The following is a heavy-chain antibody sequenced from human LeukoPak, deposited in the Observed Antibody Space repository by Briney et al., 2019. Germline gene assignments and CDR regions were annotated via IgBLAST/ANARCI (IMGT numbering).Heavy chain of an antibody. D-gene: IGHD3-9*01. CDR2: IYYSGSN. J-gene: IGHJ4*02. CDR1: GGSISSGDYY. Sequence: PSQTLSLTCTVSGGSISSGDYYWSWLRQPPGKGLEWIGYIYYSGSNYYNPSLKSRVTISVDTSKNQFSLKLSSVTAADTAVYYCARDSTGYSNPFDYGGQGTLVTVSA. V-gene: IGHV4-30-4*01. CDR3: ARDSTGYSNPFDY.